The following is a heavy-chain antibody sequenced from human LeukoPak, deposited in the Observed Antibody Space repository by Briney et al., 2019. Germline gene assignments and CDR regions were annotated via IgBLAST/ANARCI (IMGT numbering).Heavy chain of an antibody. J-gene: IGHJ6*03. Sequence: GSLRLSCAASGFTLSSYTMHWVRQAPGKGLEWVSSISSSSIYIYSADSVKGRFPISRDNAINSLYLQMNSLRAEDTAVYYCARSPLRRNYYYLDVWGKGTPVTVSS. CDR3: ARSPLRRNYYYLDV. CDR2: ISSSSIYI. CDR1: GFTLSSYT. V-gene: IGHV3-21*01.